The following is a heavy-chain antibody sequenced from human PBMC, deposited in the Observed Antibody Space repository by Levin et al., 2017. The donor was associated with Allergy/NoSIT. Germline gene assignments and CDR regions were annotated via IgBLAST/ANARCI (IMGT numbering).Heavy chain of an antibody. CDR2: ISYDGSNK. V-gene: IGHV3-30*18. CDR3: AKDGGSWFGELVFAFDS. CDR1: GFTFSSYG. J-gene: IGHJ3*02. Sequence: AGGSLRLSCAASGFTFSSYGMHWVRQAPGKGLEWVAVISYDGSNKYYADSVKGRFTISRDNSKNTLYLQMNSLRAEDTAVYYCAKDGGSWFGELVFAFDSWGQGTMVTVSS. D-gene: IGHD3-10*01.